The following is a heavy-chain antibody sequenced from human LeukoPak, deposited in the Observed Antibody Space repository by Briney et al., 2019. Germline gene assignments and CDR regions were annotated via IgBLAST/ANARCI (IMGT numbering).Heavy chain of an antibody. Sequence: GGSLGLSCAASGFTFDDYAMHWVRQAPGKGLEWVSGISWNSGSIGYADSVKGRFTISRDNSKNTLYLQMNSLRAEDTAVYYCAKDRGDCSGTSCYFNWFDPWGQGTLVTVSS. CDR1: GFTFDDYA. CDR3: AKDRGDCSGTSCYFNWFDP. J-gene: IGHJ5*02. D-gene: IGHD2-2*01. CDR2: ISWNSGSI. V-gene: IGHV3-9*01.